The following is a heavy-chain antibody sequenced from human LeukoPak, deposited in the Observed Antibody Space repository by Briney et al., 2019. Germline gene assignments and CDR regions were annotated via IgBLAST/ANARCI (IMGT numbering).Heavy chain of an antibody. Sequence: PWGSLRLSCAASGFTFSSYAMSWVRQAPGKGLEWVSAISGCGGSTYYADSVKGRFTISRDNSKNTLYLQMNSLRAEDTAVYYCGCAPGIAVAYYYYGMDVWGQGSTVTVSS. J-gene: IGHJ6*02. CDR2: ISGCGGST. D-gene: IGHD6-19*01. CDR1: GFTFSSYA. V-gene: IGHV3-23*01. CDR3: GCAPGIAVAYYYYGMDV.